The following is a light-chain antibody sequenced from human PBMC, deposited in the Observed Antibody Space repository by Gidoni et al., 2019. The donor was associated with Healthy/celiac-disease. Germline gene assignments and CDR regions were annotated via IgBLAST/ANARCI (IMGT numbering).Light chain of an antibody. V-gene: IGKV1-39*01. CDR2: AAS. CDR3: QQSYSTPLT. Sequence: DIQMTQSPSSLSASVGDRVTITCRASQSIISYLNWYQQKPGKAPKLLIYAASSLQSGVPSRFSGSGSGTDFTITISSLQPEDFATYYCQQSYSTPLTFGGGTKVEIK. J-gene: IGKJ4*01. CDR1: QSIISY.